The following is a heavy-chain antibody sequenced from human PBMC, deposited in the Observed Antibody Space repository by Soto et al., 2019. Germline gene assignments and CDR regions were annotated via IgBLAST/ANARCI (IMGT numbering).Heavy chain of an antibody. CDR2: VYSSGST. Sequence: QVQLQESGPGLVKPSQTLSLTCSVSGASISGGNYYWTWIRQSPARGLEGIGYVYSSGSTYYNPPPQSLVTISADTSNNYYSLKLNSVTVADTAVYFCARGRFLDFWGQGILVTVSS. V-gene: IGHV4-30-4*01. CDR3: ARGRFLDF. CDR1: GASISGGNYY. D-gene: IGHD3-3*01. J-gene: IGHJ4*02.